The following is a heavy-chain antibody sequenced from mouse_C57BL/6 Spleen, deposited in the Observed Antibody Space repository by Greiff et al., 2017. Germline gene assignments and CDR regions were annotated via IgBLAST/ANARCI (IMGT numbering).Heavy chain of an antibody. CDR2: IDPSDSYT. CDR3: ARWDGNYDFDD. CDR1: GYTFTSYW. J-gene: IGHJ2*01. Sequence: QVQLKQPGAELVRPGTSVKLSCKASGYTFTSYWMHWVKQRPGQGLEWIGVIDPSDSYTNYNQKFKGKATLTVDTSSSTAYMQLSSLTSEDSAVYYCARWDGNYDFDDWGQGTTLTVSS. D-gene: IGHD2-1*01. V-gene: IGHV1-59*01.